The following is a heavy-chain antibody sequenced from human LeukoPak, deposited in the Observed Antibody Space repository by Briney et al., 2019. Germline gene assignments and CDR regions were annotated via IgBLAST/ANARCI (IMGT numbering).Heavy chain of an antibody. J-gene: IGHJ4*02. Sequence: GGSLRLSCAASGFTFDDYAMHWVRQAPGKGLEWVSSISWNSGSIGYADSVKSRFTISRDNAKNSLYLEMNSLRTEDTALYYCAKGALYDSSGYFDYWGQGSLVTVSS. V-gene: IGHV3-9*01. CDR1: GFTFDDYA. CDR3: AKGALYDSSGYFDY. CDR2: ISWNSGSI. D-gene: IGHD3-22*01.